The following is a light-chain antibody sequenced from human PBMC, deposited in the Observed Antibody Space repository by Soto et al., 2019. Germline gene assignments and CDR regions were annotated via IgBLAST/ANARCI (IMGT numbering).Light chain of an antibody. J-gene: IGKJ1*01. CDR3: QQFNSYSPGA. V-gene: IGKV1-5*01. CDR2: DAS. Sequence: DIQMSKDTAKISASVVAREKKTCRASQSISSWLAWYQQKPGKAPKLLIYDASSLESGVPSRFSGSGSGTEFTLTISSLQPDDFATYYCQQFNSYSPGAFGQGTKVDIK. CDR1: QSISSW.